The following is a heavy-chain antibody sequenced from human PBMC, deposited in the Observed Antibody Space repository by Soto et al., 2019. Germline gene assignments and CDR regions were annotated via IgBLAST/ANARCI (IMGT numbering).Heavy chain of an antibody. CDR3: ASQPLELPYYYYYGMDV. D-gene: IGHD1-7*01. J-gene: IGHJ6*02. V-gene: IGHV1-69*12. Sequence: QVQLVQSGAEVKKPGSSVKVSCKASGGTFSSYAISWVRQAPGQVLEWMGWIIPIFGTANYAQKFQGRVTITADESTSKAYMELSSLSSEDTAVYYCASQPLELPYYYYYGMDVWGQGTTVTVSS. CDR2: IIPIFGTA. CDR1: GGTFSSYA.